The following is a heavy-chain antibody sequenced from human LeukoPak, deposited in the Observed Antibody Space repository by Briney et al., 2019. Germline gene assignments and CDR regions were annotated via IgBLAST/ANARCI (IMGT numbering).Heavy chain of an antibody. CDR1: GYSFTSYW. CDR3: ARAPPYYYDSSGYYGLDALDI. J-gene: IGHJ3*02. D-gene: IGHD3-22*01. V-gene: IGHV5-51*01. CDR2: IYPGDSDT. Sequence: GESLKISCKGSGYSFTSYWIGWVRQMPGKGLEWMGIIYPGDSDTRYSPSFQGQVTISADKSISTAYLQWSSLKASDTAMYYCARAPPYYYDSSGYYGLDALDIWGQGTMVTVSS.